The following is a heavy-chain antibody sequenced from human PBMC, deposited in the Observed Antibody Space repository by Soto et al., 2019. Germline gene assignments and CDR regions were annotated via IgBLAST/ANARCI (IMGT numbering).Heavy chain of an antibody. CDR3: ARGLMGTYCGGDCKASDAFDI. V-gene: IGHV1-69*02. CDR1: GGTFSSYT. D-gene: IGHD2-21*01. J-gene: IGHJ3*02. Sequence: ASVKVSCKASGGTFSSYTISWGRQAPGQGPEGMGRIIPILGIANYAQKFQGRVTMTRNTSISTAYMELSSLRSEDTAVYYCARGLMGTYCGGDCKASDAFDIWGQGTMVTVSS. CDR2: IIPILGIA.